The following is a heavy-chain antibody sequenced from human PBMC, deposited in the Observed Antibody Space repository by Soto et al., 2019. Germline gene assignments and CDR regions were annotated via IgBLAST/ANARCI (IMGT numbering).Heavy chain of an antibody. Sequence: GGSLRLSCVVAGFTFSNYNMNWVRQAPGKGLEWVSYISSSSSTIYYADSVKGRFTISRDNAKNSLYLQMNSLRDEDTAVYYCARDSYYYDSSGYYQRTARDAVYYFDYWGQGTLVTVSS. V-gene: IGHV3-48*02. J-gene: IGHJ4*02. D-gene: IGHD3-22*01. CDR2: ISSSSSTI. CDR1: GFTFSNYN. CDR3: ARDSYYYDSSGYYQRTARDAVYYFDY.